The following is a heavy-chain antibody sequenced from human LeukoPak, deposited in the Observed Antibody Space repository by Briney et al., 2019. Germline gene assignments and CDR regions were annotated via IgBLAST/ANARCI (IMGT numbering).Heavy chain of an antibody. D-gene: IGHD2-2*02. CDR1: GYTFTSYD. J-gene: IGHJ5*02. CDR2: MNPNSGNT. Sequence: ASVKVSCKASGYTFTSYDINWVRQATGQGLEWMGCMNPNSGNTGYAQKFQGRVTMTRNTSISTAYMELSSLRSEDTAVYYCARGRRYCSSTSCYNVRFDPWGQGTLVTVSS. V-gene: IGHV1-8*01. CDR3: ARGRRYCSSTSCYNVRFDP.